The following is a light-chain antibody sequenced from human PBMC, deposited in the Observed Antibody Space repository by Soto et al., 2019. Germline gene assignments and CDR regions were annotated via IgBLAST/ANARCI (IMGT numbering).Light chain of an antibody. Sequence: EIVLTQSPGTLSLSPGERATLSCRASQSLSSSYLAWYQQKPGQAPRLLIFGASSRATGIPDRFSGSGFGTDFTLTISRLGPEDFAVYYCQQYGSSSETFGQGTKVDIK. CDR3: QQYGSSSET. CDR1: QSLSSSY. J-gene: IGKJ1*01. CDR2: GAS. V-gene: IGKV3-20*01.